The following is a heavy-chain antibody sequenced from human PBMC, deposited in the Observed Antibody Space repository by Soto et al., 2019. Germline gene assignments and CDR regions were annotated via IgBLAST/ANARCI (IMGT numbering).Heavy chain of an antibody. Sequence: GGSLRLSCAASGFTFSSYAMSWVRQAPGKGLEWVSAISGSGGSTYYADSVKGRFTISRDNSKNTLYLQMNSLRAEDTAVYYCAKDTDYGSGSYYTLPEPNWFDPWGQGTLVTVSS. D-gene: IGHD3-10*01. CDR3: AKDTDYGSGSYYTLPEPNWFDP. V-gene: IGHV3-23*01. CDR1: GFTFSSYA. J-gene: IGHJ5*02. CDR2: ISGSGGST.